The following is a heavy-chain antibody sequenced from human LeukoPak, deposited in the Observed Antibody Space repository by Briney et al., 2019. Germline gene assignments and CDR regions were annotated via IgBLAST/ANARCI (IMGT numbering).Heavy chain of an antibody. D-gene: IGHD2-8*01. J-gene: IGHJ4*02. V-gene: IGHV3-11*03. Sequence: GGSLRLSCAASGFMFSDYSMSWIRQAPGKELEWISYISSNSKYTKYADSVKGRFTISRDNAKKSLYLQMNSLRAEDTAVYYCARYNGNKYYFDYWGPGTLVTVSS. CDR1: GFMFSDYS. CDR2: ISSNSKYT. CDR3: ARYNGNKYYFDY.